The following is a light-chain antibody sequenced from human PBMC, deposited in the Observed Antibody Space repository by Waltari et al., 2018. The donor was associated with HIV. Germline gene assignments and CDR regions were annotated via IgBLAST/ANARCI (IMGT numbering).Light chain of an antibody. J-gene: IGLJ3*02. V-gene: IGLV2-14*03. CDR1: RNDVGGYNY. CDR2: DVS. CDR3: ESYTSTSVWV. Sequence: QSALTQPASVSGSPGQSIPIPCPGSRNDVGGYNYVSWYQQHPGKAPRLMIYDVSTRPSGVSDRFSGSKSGDTASLTISGLQPEDEADYYCESYTSTSVWVFGGGTRLTVL.